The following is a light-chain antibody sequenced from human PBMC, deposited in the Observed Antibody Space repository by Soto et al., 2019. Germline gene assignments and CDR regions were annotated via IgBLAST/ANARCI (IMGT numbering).Light chain of an antibody. CDR2: GAS. V-gene: IGKV3-15*01. CDR3: QQYNNWPIT. CDR1: QSVSSN. Sequence: EIVMTQSPATLSVSPGERATLSCRASQSVSSNLAWYQQKPGQAPRLLIYGASTRATGIPAKFSGSRSGTEFTLTISSLQSEDFAVDYCQQYNNWPITFGPGTKVDIK. J-gene: IGKJ3*01.